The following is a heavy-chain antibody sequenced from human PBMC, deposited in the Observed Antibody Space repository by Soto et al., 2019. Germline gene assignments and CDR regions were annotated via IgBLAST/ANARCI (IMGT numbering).Heavy chain of an antibody. D-gene: IGHD3-22*01. CDR3: ARDRYYYDSSGYEHNWFDP. CDR2: IIPIFGTA. V-gene: IGHV1-69*12. CDR1: GGTFSSYA. J-gene: IGHJ5*02. Sequence: QVQLVQTGAEVKKPGSSVKVSCKASGGTFSSYAISWVRQAPGQGLEWMGGIIPIFGTANYAQKFQGRVTITADESTSTAYMELSSLRSEDTAVYYCARDRYYYDSSGYEHNWFDPWGQGPLVTVSS.